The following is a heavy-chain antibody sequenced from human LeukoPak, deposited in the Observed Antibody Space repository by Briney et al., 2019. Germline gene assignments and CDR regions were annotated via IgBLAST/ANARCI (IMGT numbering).Heavy chain of an antibody. CDR3: ATLPTARS. D-gene: IGHD2-21*02. Sequence: ASVKVSCKTSGYSFTAYYMHRVRQAPGQGFEWVGRINPKSGDTDYTQKFQGRVTMTRDTSISTAYMEVRRLRSDDTAVYYCATLPTARSWGQGTLVTVSS. CDR1: GYSFTAYY. J-gene: IGHJ5*02. V-gene: IGHV1-2*06. CDR2: INPKSGDT.